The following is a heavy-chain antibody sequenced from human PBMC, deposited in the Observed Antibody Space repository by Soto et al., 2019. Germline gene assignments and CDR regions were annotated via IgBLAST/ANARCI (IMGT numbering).Heavy chain of an antibody. J-gene: IGHJ4*02. CDR2: IFSSGST. CDR3: ARQRRDFDY. CDR1: GGSISNYY. V-gene: IGHV4-59*08. Sequence: SETLSVTCTVSGGSISNYYWSWIRQPPGKGLQWIGYIFSSGSTNYNPSLKSRVTISVNTSKNQFSLNLNSVTAADTAVYYCARQRRDFDYWGQGSLVTVSS.